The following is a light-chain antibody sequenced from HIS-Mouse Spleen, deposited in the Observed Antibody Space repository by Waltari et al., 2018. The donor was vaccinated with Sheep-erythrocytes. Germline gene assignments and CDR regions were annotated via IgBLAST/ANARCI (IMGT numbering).Light chain of an antibody. V-gene: IGLV3-1*01. CDR2: QDS. CDR1: ELGDKY. Sequence: SYQLTHPPSASESPGQTASITCSGDELGDKYACWYQQKPGQSPVLVIYQDSKRPSGIPERFSGSNSGNTATLTISGTQAMDEADYYCQAWDSSTAVFGGGTKLTVL. J-gene: IGLJ2*01. CDR3: QAWDSSTAV.